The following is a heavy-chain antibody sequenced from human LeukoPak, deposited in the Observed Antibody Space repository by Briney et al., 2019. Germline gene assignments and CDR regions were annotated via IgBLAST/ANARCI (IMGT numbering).Heavy chain of an antibody. J-gene: IGHJ4*02. D-gene: IGHD6-13*01. CDR2: INPSGGST. V-gene: IGHV1-46*01. CDR1: GYTFTSYY. Sequence: VASVKVSCKASGYTFTSYYMHWVRQAPGQGLEWMGIINPSGGSTSYAQKFQGRVTMTRDTSTSTVYMELSSLRSEDTAVYYCASGGYSSSWYPDLDYWGQGTLVTVFS. CDR3: ASGGYSSSWYPDLDY.